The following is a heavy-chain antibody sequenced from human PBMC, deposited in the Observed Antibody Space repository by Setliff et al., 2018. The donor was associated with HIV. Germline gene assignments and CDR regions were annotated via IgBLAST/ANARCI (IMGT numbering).Heavy chain of an antibody. CDR2: IYYSGST. V-gene: IGHV4-39*02. Sequence: SETLSLTCTVSGDSIGSSSYYWAWIRQPPGKGLEWIGNIYYSGSTYYNPSLKTRVTISVDGSKNQFSLKLKSVTAADTAVYYCARGSFIGDYYYFDYWGQGTLVTVSS. D-gene: IGHD3-10*01. CDR3: ARGSFIGDYYYFDY. J-gene: IGHJ4*02. CDR1: GDSIGSSSYY.